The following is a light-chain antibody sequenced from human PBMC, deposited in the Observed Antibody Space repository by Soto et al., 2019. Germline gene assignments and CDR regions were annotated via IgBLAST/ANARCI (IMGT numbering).Light chain of an antibody. CDR2: DVS. CDR1: SSDVGGYDY. V-gene: IGLV2-11*01. CDR3: CSLAGGNIFRV. Sequence: QSVLTQPRSVSGSPGQSVTISCTGTSSDVGGYDYVSWYQHHPGKAPKFIIFDVSSRPSGVPDRFSGSKSGNTAYLTISGIQAEDEADYYCCSLAGGNIFRVFGGGTKLTVL. J-gene: IGLJ2*01.